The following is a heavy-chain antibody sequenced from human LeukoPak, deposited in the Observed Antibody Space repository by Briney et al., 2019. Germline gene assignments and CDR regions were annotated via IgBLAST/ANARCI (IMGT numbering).Heavy chain of an antibody. CDR2: INTNTGNP. D-gene: IGHD3-10*01. CDR1: GGTFSSYA. J-gene: IGHJ6*02. Sequence: GASVKVSCKASGGTFSSYAISWVRQAPGQGLEWMGWINTNTGNPTYAQGFTGRFVFSLDTSVSTAYLQISSLKAEDTAVYYCARVMVRGGHYYYYGMDVWGQGTTVTVSS. V-gene: IGHV7-4-1*02. CDR3: ARVMVRGGHYYYYGMDV.